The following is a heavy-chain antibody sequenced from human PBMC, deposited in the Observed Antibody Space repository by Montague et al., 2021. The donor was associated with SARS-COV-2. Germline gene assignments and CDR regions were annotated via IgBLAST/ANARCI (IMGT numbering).Heavy chain of an antibody. Sequence: SETLSLTCTVSGGSISSSSYYWGWFRQPPGKGLEWIGSIYYSGSTYYNPSLKSRVTISVDTSKNQFSLKLSSVTAAGTAVYYCARESGSGSYLVYWGQGTLVTVSS. D-gene: IGHD3-10*01. CDR3: ARESGSGSYLVY. CDR1: GGSISSSSYY. V-gene: IGHV4-39*01. CDR2: IYYSGST. J-gene: IGHJ4*02.